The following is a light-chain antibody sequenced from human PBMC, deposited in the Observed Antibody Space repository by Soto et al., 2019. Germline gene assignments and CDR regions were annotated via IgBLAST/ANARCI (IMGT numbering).Light chain of an antibody. V-gene: IGKV3-20*01. CDR2: GAS. CDR1: QTISSNY. Sequence: EIVLTQSPGPLSLSPGERATLSCRATQTISSNYLAWYQQKPGQAPKLLIHGASTRATGIPDRFSGSGSGTDFTLTISRLEPEDFAVYYCQLYGSSPKTFGQGTKVDIK. CDR3: QLYGSSPKT. J-gene: IGKJ1*01.